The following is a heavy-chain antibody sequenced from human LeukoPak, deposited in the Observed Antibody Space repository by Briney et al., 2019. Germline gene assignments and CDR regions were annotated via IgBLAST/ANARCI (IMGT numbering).Heavy chain of an antibody. CDR1: GFTFSSYA. V-gene: IGHV3-21*01. J-gene: IGHJ4*02. Sequence: GGSLRLSCAASGFTFSSYAMSWVRQAPGKGLEWVSSISSSSSYIYYADSVKGRFTISRDNSKNTLSLQVSSLRTEDTAVYYCAKDRYSYAFEYSDSWGQGTLVTVSS. CDR2: ISSSSSYI. D-gene: IGHD5-18*01. CDR3: AKDRYSYAFEYSDS.